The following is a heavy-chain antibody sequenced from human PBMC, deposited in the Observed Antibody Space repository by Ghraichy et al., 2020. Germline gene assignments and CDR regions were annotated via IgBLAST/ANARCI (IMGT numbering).Heavy chain of an antibody. D-gene: IGHD6-13*01. V-gene: IGHV3-23*01. CDR1: GFTFSSYA. J-gene: IGHJ4*02. Sequence: GGSLRLSCAASGFTFSSYAMSWVRQAPGKGLEWVSAISGSGGSTYYADSVKGRFTISRDNSKNTLYLQMNSLRAEDTAVYYCAKDRAEQQLVNRDDYWGQGTLVTVSS. CDR3: AKDRAEQQLVNRDDY. CDR2: ISGSGGST.